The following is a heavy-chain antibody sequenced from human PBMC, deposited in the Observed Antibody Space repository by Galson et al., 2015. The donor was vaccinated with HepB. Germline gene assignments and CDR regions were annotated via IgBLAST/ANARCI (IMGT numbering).Heavy chain of an antibody. CDR3: ARGVGSGWGRHAGLIDY. Sequence: LRLSCAASGFTFSSYAMHWVRQAPGKGLEWVAVISYDGSNKYYADSVKGRFTISRDDSKNTLYLQMNSLRAEDTAVYYCARGVGSGWGRHAGLIDYWGQGTLVTVSS. J-gene: IGHJ4*02. CDR2: ISYDGSNK. V-gene: IGHV3-30*04. D-gene: IGHD6-19*01. CDR1: GFTFSSYA.